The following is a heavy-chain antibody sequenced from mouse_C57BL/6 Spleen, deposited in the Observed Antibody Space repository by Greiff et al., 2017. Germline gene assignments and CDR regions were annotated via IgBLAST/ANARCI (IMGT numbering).Heavy chain of an antibody. CDR1: GFTFSDYG. Sequence: EVQLVESGGGLVKPGGSLKLSCAASGFTFSDYGMHWVRQAPEKGLEWVAYISSGSSTIYYADTVKGRFTISRDNAKNTLFLQMTSLRSEDTAMYYCAKAYYDYAMDYWGQGTSVTVSS. J-gene: IGHJ4*01. V-gene: IGHV5-17*01. D-gene: IGHD2-4*01. CDR2: ISSGSSTI. CDR3: AKAYYDYAMDY.